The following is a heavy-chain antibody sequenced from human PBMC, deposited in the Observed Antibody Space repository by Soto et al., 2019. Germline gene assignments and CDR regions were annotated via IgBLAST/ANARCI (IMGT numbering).Heavy chain of an antibody. V-gene: IGHV4-34*01. CDR3: ARVGYYSSGSHYSSWFDP. Sequence: SETLSLTCAVYGGSFSGYYWSWIRQPPGKGLEWIGEINHSGSTNYNPSLKSRVTISVDTSKNQFSLKLSSVTAADTAVYYCARVGYYSSGSHYSSWFDPWGQG. CDR2: INHSGST. D-gene: IGHD3-10*01. J-gene: IGHJ5*02. CDR1: GGSFSGYY.